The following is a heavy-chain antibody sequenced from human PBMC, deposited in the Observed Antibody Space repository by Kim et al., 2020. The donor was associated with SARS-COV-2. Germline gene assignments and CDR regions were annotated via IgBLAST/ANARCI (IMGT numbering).Heavy chain of an antibody. J-gene: IGHJ6*02. Sequence: GRFTISRENAKNSLYLQMNSLRAGDTAVYYCARVVRYFDWLPYYYYGMDVWGQGTTVTVSS. V-gene: IGHV3-13*01. D-gene: IGHD3-9*01. CDR3: ARVVRYFDWLPYYYYGMDV.